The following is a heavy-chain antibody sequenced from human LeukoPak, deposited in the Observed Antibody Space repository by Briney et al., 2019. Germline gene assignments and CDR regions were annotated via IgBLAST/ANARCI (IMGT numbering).Heavy chain of an antibody. V-gene: IGHV4-34*01. CDR1: GGSFSGYY. Sequence: PSETLSLTCAVYGGSFSGYYWSWIRQPPGKGLEWIGEINHSGSTNYNPSLKSRVTISVDTSKNQFSLKLSSVTAADTAVYYCARGRSWELLVFGYWGQGTLVTVSS. J-gene: IGHJ4*02. CDR3: ARGRSWELLVFGY. CDR2: INHSGST. D-gene: IGHD1-26*01.